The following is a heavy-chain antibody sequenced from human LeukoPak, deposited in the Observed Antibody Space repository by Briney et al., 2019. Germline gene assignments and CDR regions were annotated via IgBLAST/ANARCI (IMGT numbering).Heavy chain of an antibody. Sequence: GGSPRLSCAASGFPFNAYWMTWVRQAPGKGLEWVANIRQDGDTKYYVDSVKGRFTISRDNAMNSLYLQMNSLRAEDTAIYYCARSLPYGTTWYGRSDFWGQGTLVTVSS. D-gene: IGHD6-13*01. J-gene: IGHJ4*02. V-gene: IGHV3-7*03. CDR1: GFPFNAYW. CDR3: ARSLPYGTTWYGRSDF. CDR2: IRQDGDTK.